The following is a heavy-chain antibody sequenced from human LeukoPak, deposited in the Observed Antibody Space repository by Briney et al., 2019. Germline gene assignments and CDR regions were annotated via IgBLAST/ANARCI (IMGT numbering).Heavy chain of an antibody. CDR2: INPNSGDT. V-gene: IGHV1-2*02. D-gene: IGHD3-10*01. CDR1: GYIFSTYG. CDR3: ARGRLGSGSQYDAFDI. Sequence: ASVKVSCKASGYIFSTYGISWVRQAPGQGLEWMGWINPNSGDTNYAQKFQGRVTMTRDTSISTAYMELSRLTSDDTAVFYCARGRLGSGSQYDAFDIWGQGTMVTVSS. J-gene: IGHJ3*02.